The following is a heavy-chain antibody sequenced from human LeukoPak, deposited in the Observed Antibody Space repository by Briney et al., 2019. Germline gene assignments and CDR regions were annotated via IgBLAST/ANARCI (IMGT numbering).Heavy chain of an antibody. Sequence: GGSLRLSCAASGFTFDDYAMHWVRQAPGKGLEWVSGISWNSGSIGYADSVKGRFTISRDNAKNSLYLQMNSLRAEDTALYYCANSRGYSSSWYGGWGQGTLVTVSS. J-gene: IGHJ4*02. D-gene: IGHD6-13*01. CDR2: ISWNSGSI. V-gene: IGHV3-9*01. CDR1: GFTFDDYA. CDR3: ANSRGYSSSWYGG.